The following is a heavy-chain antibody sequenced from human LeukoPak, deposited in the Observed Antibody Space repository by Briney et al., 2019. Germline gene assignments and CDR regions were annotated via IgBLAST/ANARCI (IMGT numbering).Heavy chain of an antibody. J-gene: IGHJ4*02. D-gene: IGHD3-9*01. V-gene: IGHV1-3*01. CDR1: GYTFTSYA. CDR2: INAGNGNT. CDR3: ARADLLTGAFDY. Sequence: ASVKVSCMASGYTFTSYAMHWVRQAPGQRLEWMGWINAGNGNTKYSQKFQGRVTITRDTSASTAYMELSSLRSEDTAVYYCARADLLTGAFDYWGQGTLVTVSS.